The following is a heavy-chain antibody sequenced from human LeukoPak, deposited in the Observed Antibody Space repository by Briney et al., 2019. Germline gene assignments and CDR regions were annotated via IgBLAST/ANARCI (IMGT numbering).Heavy chain of an antibody. CDR3: ARGPYSSGWYYFDY. D-gene: IGHD6-19*01. Sequence: GGSLRLSCAASGFTFSSYWMSSVRQAPGKGLEWVANIKQDGSEKYYVDSVKGRFTISRDNAKNSLYLQMNSLRAEDTAVYYCARGPYSSGWYYFDYWGQGTLVTVSS. CDR1: GFTFSSYW. J-gene: IGHJ4*02. V-gene: IGHV3-7*05. CDR2: IKQDGSEK.